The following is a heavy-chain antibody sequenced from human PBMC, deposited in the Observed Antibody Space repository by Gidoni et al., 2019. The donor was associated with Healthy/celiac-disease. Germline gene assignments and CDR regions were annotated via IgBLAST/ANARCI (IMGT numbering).Heavy chain of an antibody. CDR2: ISWDGGST. CDR1: GFTFADYT. Sequence: EVQLVESGGVVVQPGGSLRLSCAASGFTFADYTMHWVRQAPGKGLEWVSLISWDGGSTYYADSVKGRFTISRDNSKNSLYLQMNSLRTEDTALYYCAKGPFAIAAAGEYFQHWGQGTLVTVSS. CDR3: AKGPFAIAAAGEYFQH. D-gene: IGHD6-13*01. J-gene: IGHJ1*01. V-gene: IGHV3-43*01.